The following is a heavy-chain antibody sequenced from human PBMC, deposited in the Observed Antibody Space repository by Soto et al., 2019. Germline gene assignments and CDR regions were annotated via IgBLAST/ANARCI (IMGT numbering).Heavy chain of an antibody. D-gene: IGHD3-9*01. CDR1: GGSFSGYY. V-gene: IGHV4-34*01. CDR2: INHSGST. Sequence: QVQLQQWGAGLLKPSETLSLTCAVYGGSFSGYYWSWIRQPPGKGLEWIGEINHSGSTNYNPSLKSRVTISVDTSKNQFSLKLSSVTAADTALYYCARGRNLGYDILTGYYRAHFDYWGQGTLATVSS. J-gene: IGHJ4*02. CDR3: ARGRNLGYDILTGYYRAHFDY.